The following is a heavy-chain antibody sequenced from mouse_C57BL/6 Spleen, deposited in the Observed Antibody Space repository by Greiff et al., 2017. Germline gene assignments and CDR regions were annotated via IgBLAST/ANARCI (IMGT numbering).Heavy chain of an antibody. CDR1: GYTFTEYT. CDR2: FYPGSGSI. CDR3: ARHEVPYYDYGTWYFDV. Sequence: VQLQQSGAELVKPGASVKLSCKASGYTFTEYTIHWVKQRSGQGLEWIGWFYPGSGSIKYNEKFKDKATLTADKASSTVYMELSRLTSEDSAVYFCARHEVPYYDYGTWYFDVWGTGTTVTVAS. D-gene: IGHD2-4*01. J-gene: IGHJ1*03. V-gene: IGHV1-62-2*01.